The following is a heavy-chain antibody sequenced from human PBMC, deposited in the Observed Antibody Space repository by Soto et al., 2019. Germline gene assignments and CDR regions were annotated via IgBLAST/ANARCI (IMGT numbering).Heavy chain of an antibody. J-gene: IGHJ4*02. D-gene: IGHD5-18*01. CDR2: ISSSSSYI. CDR3: ERDQPGYSYGYGLGY. Sequence: GGSLRLSCAASGFTFGNYWMNWVRQAPGKGLEWVSSISSSSSYIYYADSVKGRFTISRDNAKNSLYLQMNSLRAEDTAVYYCERDQPGYSYGYGLGYWGQGTLVNVSS. V-gene: IGHV3-21*01. CDR1: GFTFGNYW.